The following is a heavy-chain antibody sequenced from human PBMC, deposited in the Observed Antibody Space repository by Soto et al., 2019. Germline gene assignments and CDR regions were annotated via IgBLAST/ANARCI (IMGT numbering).Heavy chain of an antibody. CDR2: ISGSLDSA. CDR3: AKDSGLPVFGGLIHALDF. J-gene: IGHJ3*01. CDR1: GFSFRDYA. D-gene: IGHD3-3*01. V-gene: IGHV3-23*01. Sequence: EVRLLESGGGLGQPGGSLRLSCAAPGFSFRDYAMSWVRQAPGKGLEWVSTISGSLDSAFYADSVKGRFTISRDTSNNALYLQMNSLRAEDTAVYFCAKDSGLPVFGGLIHALDFWGQGTLVTVSS.